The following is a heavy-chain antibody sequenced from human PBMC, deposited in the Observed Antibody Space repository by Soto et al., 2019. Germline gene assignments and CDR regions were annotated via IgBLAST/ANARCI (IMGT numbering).Heavy chain of an antibody. CDR3: AKVPASLKTFDY. Sequence: GGSLRLSCAASGFTFGNYAMNWVRQAPGKGQEWVSTVSGNGAVTYYADSVKGRFTISRDNSRSTLYLQMNNLRAEDTAIYFCAKVPASLKTFDYWGQGTLVTVSS. D-gene: IGHD2-2*01. CDR2: VSGNGAVT. CDR1: GFTFGNYA. J-gene: IGHJ4*02. V-gene: IGHV3-23*01.